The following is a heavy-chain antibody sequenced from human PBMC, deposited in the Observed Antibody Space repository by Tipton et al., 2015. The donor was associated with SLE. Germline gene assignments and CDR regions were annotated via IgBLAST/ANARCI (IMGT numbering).Heavy chain of an antibody. CDR2: VYATGST. Sequence: TLSLTCPVSGGSMSSYYWNWIRQPAGKGLEWIGRVYATGSTSYNPSPNNRVAMSLDTSKKQFSLNLTSVTAADTAVYYCAITMVVGPFDYWGQGKLVAVSS. V-gene: IGHV4-4*07. J-gene: IGHJ4*02. D-gene: IGHD3-22*01. CDR3: AITMVVGPFDY. CDR1: GGSMSSYY.